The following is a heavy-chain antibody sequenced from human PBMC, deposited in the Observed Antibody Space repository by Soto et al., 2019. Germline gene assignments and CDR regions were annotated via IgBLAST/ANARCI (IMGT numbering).Heavy chain of an antibody. CDR1: EFTFSKHG. D-gene: IGHD2-8*01. CDR3: AKGTKLLMVYLVLDS. Sequence: GGSLRLSCAASEFTFSKHGMHWVRQAPGKGLEWVAVISYDGSNKYYGDSVKDRFTISRDNSKNTLYLHMNSLRPEDTAVYFCAKGTKLLMVYLVLDSWGQGSLVTVSS. CDR2: ISYDGSNK. J-gene: IGHJ4*02. V-gene: IGHV3-30*18.